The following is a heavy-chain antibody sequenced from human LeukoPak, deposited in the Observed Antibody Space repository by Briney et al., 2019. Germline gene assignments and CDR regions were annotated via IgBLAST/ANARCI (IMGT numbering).Heavy chain of an antibody. CDR1: GYTFTSYY. Sequence: ASVKVSCKASGYTFTSYYMHWVRQAPGQGLEWMGIINPSGGSTSYAQKFQGRVTMTRDMSTSTVYMELSSLRSEDTAVYYCARGFLVVPASYYYYMDVWGKGTTVTVSS. V-gene: IGHV1-46*01. J-gene: IGHJ6*03. D-gene: IGHD2-2*01. CDR2: INPSGGST. CDR3: ARGFLVVPASYYYYMDV.